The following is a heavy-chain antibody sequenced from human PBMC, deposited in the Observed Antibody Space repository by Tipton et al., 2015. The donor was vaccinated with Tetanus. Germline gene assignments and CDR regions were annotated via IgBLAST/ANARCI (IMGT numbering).Heavy chain of an antibody. J-gene: IGHJ4*02. Sequence: QLVQSGPKVKKPRESLRISCKASGYSFSDNWINWVRQVPGKGLEWMGRIDPSDSYSNLSPSFEGHVSISIDKSINTAYLQWTSLRASDTAIYYCARRGSPAIRGFDYWGLGTLVTVSS. CDR1: GYSFSDNW. V-gene: IGHV5-10-1*01. CDR2: IDPSDSYS. D-gene: IGHD2-21*02. CDR3: ARRGSPAIRGFDY.